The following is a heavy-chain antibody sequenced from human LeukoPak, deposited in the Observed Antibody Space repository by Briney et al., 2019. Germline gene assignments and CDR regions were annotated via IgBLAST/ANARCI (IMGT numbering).Heavy chain of an antibody. CDR3: ARDSSGWFRKGFDY. CDR2: INHSGST. J-gene: IGHJ4*02. CDR1: GGSFSGYY. Sequence: SETLSLTCAVYGGSFSGYYWSWIRQPPGKGLEWIGEINHSGSTNYNPSLKSRVTISVDTSKNQFSLKLSSVTAADTAVYYCARDSSGWFRKGFDYRGQGTLVTVSS. V-gene: IGHV4-34*01. D-gene: IGHD6-19*01.